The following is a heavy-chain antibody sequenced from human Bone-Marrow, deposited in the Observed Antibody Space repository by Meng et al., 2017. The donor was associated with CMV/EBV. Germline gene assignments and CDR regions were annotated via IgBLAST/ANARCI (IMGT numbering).Heavy chain of an antibody. V-gene: IGHV3-15*01. CDR2: IKSKTDGGTT. CDR1: GFTVSNAW. CDR3: TTDWERRSGSYYYFDY. J-gene: IGHJ4*02. D-gene: IGHD1-26*01. Sequence: GGSLRLSCAASGFTVSNAWMSWVRQAPGKGLEWVGRIKSKTDGGTTDYAAPVKGRFTISRDDSKNTLYLQINSLKTEDTAVYYCTTDWERRSGSYYYFDYWGQGTLVTVSS.